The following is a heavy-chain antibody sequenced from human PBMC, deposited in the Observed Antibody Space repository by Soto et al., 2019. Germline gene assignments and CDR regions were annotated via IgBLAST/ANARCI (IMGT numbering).Heavy chain of an antibody. D-gene: IGHD2-15*01. CDR2: ISYDGSNK. J-gene: IGHJ5*02. Sequence: QVQLVESGGGVVQPGRSLRLSCAASGFTFSSYAMHWVRQAPGKGLEWVAVISYDGSNKYSADSVKGRFTISRGNSKNVLYMQMNCLGVEDKAVYYCARDGGVFLAAAPSQVNSFDPGGQGTLVTGS. V-gene: IGHV3-30-3*01. CDR3: ARDGGVFLAAAPSQVNSFDP. CDR1: GFTFSSYA.